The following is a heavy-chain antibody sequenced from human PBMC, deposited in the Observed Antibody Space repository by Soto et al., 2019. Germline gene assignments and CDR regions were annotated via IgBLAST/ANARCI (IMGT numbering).Heavy chain of an antibody. V-gene: IGHV3-23*01. CDR3: ARISGYSYGLPPYFDY. J-gene: IGHJ4*02. CDR1: GFTFSNYA. Sequence: GGSLRLSCAVSGFTFSNYAISWVRQAPGKGLEWVSVISGSGDSTYYADSVKGRFTISRDTSKNQFSLKLSSVTAADTAVYYCARISGYSYGLPPYFDYWGQGTLVTVSS. CDR2: ISGSGDST. D-gene: IGHD5-18*01.